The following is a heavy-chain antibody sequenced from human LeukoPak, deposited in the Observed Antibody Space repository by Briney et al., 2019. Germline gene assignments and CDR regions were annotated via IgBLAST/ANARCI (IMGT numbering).Heavy chain of an antibody. CDR3: ARAVAFIDDFAHRDYYCMDV. Sequence: ASVKVSCKASGYTFAGYYMHWVRQAPGQGLEWMGWINPNSGGTNYAQKFQGRVTMTRDTSISTAYMELSRLRADDTAVYYCARAVAFIDDFAHRDYYCMDVWGKGTTVTVSS. CDR1: GYTFAGYY. CDR2: INPNSGGT. D-gene: IGHD3-3*01. V-gene: IGHV1-2*02. J-gene: IGHJ6*03.